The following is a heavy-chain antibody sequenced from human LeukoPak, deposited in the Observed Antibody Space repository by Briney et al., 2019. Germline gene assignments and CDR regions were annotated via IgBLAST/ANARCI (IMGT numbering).Heavy chain of an antibody. V-gene: IGHV4-38-2*02. CDR1: GYSISSGYY. J-gene: IGHJ4*02. CDR3: ARGPPSGVLRYFDWLLSYFDY. D-gene: IGHD3-9*01. CDR2: IYHSGST. Sequence: PSETLSLTCTVSGYSISSGYYWGWIRQPPGKGLEWIGSIYHSGSTYYNPSLKSRVTISVDTSKNQFSLKLSSVTAADTAVYYCARGPPSGVLRYFDWLLSYFDYWGQGTLVTVSS.